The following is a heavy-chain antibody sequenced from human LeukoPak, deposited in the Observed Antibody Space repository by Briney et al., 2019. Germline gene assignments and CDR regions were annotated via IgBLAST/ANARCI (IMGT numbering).Heavy chain of an antibody. V-gene: IGHV5-51*01. CDR2: IYPGDSDT. CDR1: GYSFTSYW. J-gene: IGHJ4*02. D-gene: IGHD2-2*02. Sequence: GESLKIPCKGSGYSFTSYWIGWVRQMPGKGLEWMGIIYPGDSDTRYSPSFQGQVTISADKSLSTAYLQWSSLKASDTAMYYCARYIAARPYYFDYWGQGTLVTVSS. CDR3: ARYIAARPYYFDY.